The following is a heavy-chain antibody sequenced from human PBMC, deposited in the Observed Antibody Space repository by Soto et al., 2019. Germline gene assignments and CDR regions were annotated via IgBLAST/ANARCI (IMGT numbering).Heavy chain of an antibody. D-gene: IGHD6-13*01. Sequence: GESLKISCKGSGYSFTSYWIGWVRQIPGKGLEWMGIIYPGDSDTRYSPSFQGQVTISADKSISTAYLQWSSLKASDTAMYYCARQRRQQRDWFDPWGQGTLVTVSS. CDR2: IYPGDSDT. V-gene: IGHV5-51*01. CDR3: ARQRRQQRDWFDP. CDR1: GYSFTSYW. J-gene: IGHJ5*02.